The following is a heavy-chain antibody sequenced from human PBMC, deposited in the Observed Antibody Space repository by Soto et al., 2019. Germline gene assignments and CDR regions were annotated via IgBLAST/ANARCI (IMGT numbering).Heavy chain of an antibody. Sequence: SETLSLTCTVSGGSISSGGYYWSWIRQHPGKGLEWIGYIYYSGSTNYNPSLKSRVTISVDTSKNQFSLRLSSVTAADTAVYYCVKAGYCSGGSCYSGYFQHWGHGTLVTVSS. CDR1: GGSISSGGYY. J-gene: IGHJ1*01. CDR2: IYYSGST. D-gene: IGHD2-15*01. V-gene: IGHV4-31*03. CDR3: VKAGYCSGGSCYSGYFQH.